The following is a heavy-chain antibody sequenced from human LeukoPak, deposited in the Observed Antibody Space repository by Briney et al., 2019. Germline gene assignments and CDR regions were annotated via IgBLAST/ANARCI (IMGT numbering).Heavy chain of an antibody. D-gene: IGHD6-13*01. J-gene: IGHJ4*02. Sequence: SETLSLTCTVSGGSISGSGYYWGWIRQPSGKGLEWIGSVYDSGTTHYNPSLKSRVTVHVDTSKNQFSLRLSSVTAADTADYYCARHGGAAAGLDYCGQGILVTVSS. CDR2: VYDSGTT. V-gene: IGHV4-39*01. CDR1: GGSISGSGYY. CDR3: ARHGGAAAGLDY.